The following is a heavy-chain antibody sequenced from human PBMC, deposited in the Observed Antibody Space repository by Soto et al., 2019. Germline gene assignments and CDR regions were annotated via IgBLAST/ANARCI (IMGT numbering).Heavy chain of an antibody. CDR1: GFIVNSYS. CDR2: ISGSGGSA. CDR3: AKDHSYDFWSGPFWFDP. D-gene: IGHD3-3*01. Sequence: TGGSLRLSCVASGFIVNSYSMNWVRQAPGKGLEWVSDISGSGGSAYYADSVKGRFTISRDNSKNTLYLQMNSLRAEDTAVYYCAKDHSYDFWSGPFWFDPWGQGTLVTVSS. J-gene: IGHJ5*02. V-gene: IGHV3-23*01.